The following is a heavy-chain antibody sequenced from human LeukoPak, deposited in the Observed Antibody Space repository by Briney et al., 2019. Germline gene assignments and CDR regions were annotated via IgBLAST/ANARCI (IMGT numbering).Heavy chain of an antibody. V-gene: IGHV4-59*01. J-gene: IGHJ4*02. CDR3: ARETSLAGFASGLGFNY. CDR2: IYGSGNT. Sequence: PSETLSLTCTVSGGSISGWYWSWIRQPPGKGLEWIGYIYGSGNTNYNPSLKSRVTMSIDTSKNQFSLKLTSVTAADTATYYCARETSLAGFASGLGFNYWGQGILVTISS. D-gene: IGHD6-19*01. CDR1: GGSISGWY.